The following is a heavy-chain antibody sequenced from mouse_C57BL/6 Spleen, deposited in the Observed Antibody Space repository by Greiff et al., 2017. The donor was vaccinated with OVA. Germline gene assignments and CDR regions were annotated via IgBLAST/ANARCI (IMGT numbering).Heavy chain of an antibody. V-gene: IGHV1-69*01. Sequence: QVQLQQPGAELVMPGASVKLSCKASGYTFTSYWMHWVKQRPGQGLEWIGEIDPSDSYTNYNQKFKGKSTLTVDKSSSTAYMQLSSLTSEDSAVYYCARASRPFAYWGQGTLVTVSA. CDR1: GYTFTSYW. D-gene: IGHD6-1*01. CDR3: ARASRPFAY. J-gene: IGHJ3*01. CDR2: IDPSDSYT.